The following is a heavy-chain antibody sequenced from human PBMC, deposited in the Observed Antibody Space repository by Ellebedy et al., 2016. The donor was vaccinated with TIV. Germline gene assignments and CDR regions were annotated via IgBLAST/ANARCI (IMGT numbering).Heavy chain of an antibody. V-gene: IGHV3-66*01. CDR2: IYRDGST. Sequence: GEPLKISCAASGFTVSNNFMSWVRQAPGKGLEWVSIIYRDGSTYYADSVKGRFTISRDNSKNTLFFQMNSLRAEDTAVYYCAGANGDYAPTDYWGQGTLVTVSS. CDR3: AGANGDYAPTDY. CDR1: GFTVSNNF. D-gene: IGHD4-17*01. J-gene: IGHJ4*02.